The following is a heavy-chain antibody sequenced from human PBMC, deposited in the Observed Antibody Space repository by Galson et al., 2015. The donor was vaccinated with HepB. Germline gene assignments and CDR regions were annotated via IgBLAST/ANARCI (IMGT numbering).Heavy chain of an antibody. CDR3: ARASEIAARLAY. CDR1: GGSISSGGYY. V-gene: IGHV4-31*03. D-gene: IGHD6-6*01. Sequence: TLSLTCTVSGGSISSGGYYWSWIRQHPGKGLEWIGYIYYSGSTYYNPSLKNRVTISVDTSKNQFSLKLSSVTAADTAVYYCARASEIAARLAYWGQGTLVTVSS. CDR2: IYYSGST. J-gene: IGHJ4*02.